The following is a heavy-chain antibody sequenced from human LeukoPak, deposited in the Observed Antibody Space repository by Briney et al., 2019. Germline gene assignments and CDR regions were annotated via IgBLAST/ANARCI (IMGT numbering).Heavy chain of an antibody. J-gene: IGHJ6*03. CDR2: NNWNGDST. D-gene: IGHD3-10*01. V-gene: IGHV3-20*04. Sequence: PGGSLRLSCAASGFTFDDYGMSWVRQAPGKGLEWVSGNNWNGDSTGYADSVKGRFTISRDNAKNSLYLQMNSLRAEDTALYYCARGIRGEAYYYYYKMDVWGKGTRSPSP. CDR3: ARGIRGEAYYYYYKMDV. CDR1: GFTFDDYG.